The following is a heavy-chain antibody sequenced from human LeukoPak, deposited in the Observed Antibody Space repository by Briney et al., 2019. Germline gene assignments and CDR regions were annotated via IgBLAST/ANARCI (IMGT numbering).Heavy chain of an antibody. CDR2: ISYDGTNK. J-gene: IGHJ4*02. D-gene: IGHD5-18*01. V-gene: IGHV3-30-3*01. CDR3: ARDSIHLWLRGWFDY. CDR1: GFTFSSYA. Sequence: QPGGSLRLSCAASGFTFSSYAMHWVRQAPGKGLEWVAVISYDGTNKYYADSVKGRFTISRDNSKNTLYLQMNSLRAEDTAVYYCARDSIHLWLRGWFDYWGPGTLVTVSS.